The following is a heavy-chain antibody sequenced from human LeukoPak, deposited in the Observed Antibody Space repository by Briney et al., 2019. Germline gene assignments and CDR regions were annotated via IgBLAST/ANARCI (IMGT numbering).Heavy chain of an antibody. J-gene: IGHJ3*02. CDR1: GYTFTSYG. Sequence: ASVKVSCKASGYTFTSYGISWVRQAPGQGLEWMGWISAYNGDTNYAQKLQGRVTMTTDTSTSTAYMELRSLRSDDTAVYYCARDGIAAADVDAFDIWGQGTMVTVSS. CDR2: ISAYNGDT. V-gene: IGHV1-18*01. D-gene: IGHD6-13*01. CDR3: ARDGIAAADVDAFDI.